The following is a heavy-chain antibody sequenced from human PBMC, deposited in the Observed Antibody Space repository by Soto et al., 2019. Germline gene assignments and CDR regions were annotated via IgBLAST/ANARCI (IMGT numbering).Heavy chain of an antibody. D-gene: IGHD3-3*01. J-gene: IGHJ5*02. CDR2: IYYSGST. Sequence: QVQLQESGPGLVKPSQTLSLTCTVSGGSISSGGYYWSWIRQHPGKGLERIGYIYYSGSTYYNPSLKSRVTISVDTSKNQFSLKLSSVTAADTAVYYCARGLYYDFWSGYNWFDPWGQGTLVTVSS. CDR1: GGSISSGGYY. V-gene: IGHV4-31*03. CDR3: ARGLYYDFWSGYNWFDP.